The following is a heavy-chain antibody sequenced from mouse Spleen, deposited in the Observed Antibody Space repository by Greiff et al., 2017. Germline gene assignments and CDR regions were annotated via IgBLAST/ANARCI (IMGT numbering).Heavy chain of an antibody. V-gene: IGHV1-64*01. D-gene: IGHD1-1*01. J-gene: IGHJ4*01. CDR2: IHPNSGST. CDR1: GYTFTSYW. Sequence: QVQLQQPGAELVKPGASVKLSCKASGYTFTSYWMHWVKQRPGQGLEWIGMIHPNSGSTNYNEKFKSKATLTVDKSSSTAYMQLSSLTSEDSAVYYCASLYYGSSYTYAMDYWGQGTSVTVST. CDR3: ASLYYGSSYTYAMDY.